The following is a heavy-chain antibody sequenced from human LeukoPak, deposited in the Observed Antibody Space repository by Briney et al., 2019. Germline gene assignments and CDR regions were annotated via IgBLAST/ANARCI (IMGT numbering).Heavy chain of an antibody. J-gene: IGHJ3*02. V-gene: IGHV3-64*01. Sequence: GGSLRLSCAASGFTFSSYAMHWVRQAPGKGLEYVSAISSNGGSTYYANSVKGRFTISRDNSKNTLYLQMGSLRAEDMAVYYCARSVPAVAFDIWGQGTMVTVSS. CDR3: ARSVPAVAFDI. CDR2: ISSNGGST. CDR1: GFTFSSYA.